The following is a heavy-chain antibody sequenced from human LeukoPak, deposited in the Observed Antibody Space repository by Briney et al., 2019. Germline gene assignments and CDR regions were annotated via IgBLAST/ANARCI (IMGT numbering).Heavy chain of an antibody. D-gene: IGHD2-8*02. CDR1: GFSFSSHG. J-gene: IGHJ4*02. V-gene: IGHV3-30*18. CDR3: AKEWARWCYDY. Sequence: GGSLRLSCAASGFSFSSHGMHWVRQAPGKGLEWVAVMSSDGSNKYYADSVKGRFTISRDNSKNTLYLQMNSLRGEDTAVYYCAKEWARWCYDYWGQGTLVTVS. CDR2: MSSDGSNK.